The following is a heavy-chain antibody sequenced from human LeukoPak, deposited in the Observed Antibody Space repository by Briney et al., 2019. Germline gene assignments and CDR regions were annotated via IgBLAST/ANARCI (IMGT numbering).Heavy chain of an antibody. CDR2: INPNSGGT. CDR1: GYTFTDYY. Sequence: ASVKVSCKASGYTFTDYYIQWVRQAPGQGPEWMGWINPNSGGTNYAQAFQGRVTMTRDTSITTAYMEVSRLTSDDTAVYYCVRDISTSIPDAFDSWGQGTMVTVSS. J-gene: IGHJ3*02. D-gene: IGHD2-2*01. CDR3: VRDISTSIPDAFDS. V-gene: IGHV1-2*02.